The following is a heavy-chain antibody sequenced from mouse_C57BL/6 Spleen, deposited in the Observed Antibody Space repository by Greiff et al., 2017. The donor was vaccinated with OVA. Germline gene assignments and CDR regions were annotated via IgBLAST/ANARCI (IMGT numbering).Heavy chain of an antibody. Sequence: EVKVVESGGGLVKPGGSLKLSCAASGFTFSDYGMHWVRQAPEKGLEWVAYISSGSSTIYYADTVKGRFTISRDNAKNTLFLQMTSLRSEDTAMYYCARPMKDYFDYWGQGTTLTVSS. CDR3: ARPMKDYFDY. J-gene: IGHJ2*01. CDR1: GFTFSDYG. V-gene: IGHV5-17*01. D-gene: IGHD2-3*01. CDR2: ISSGSSTI.